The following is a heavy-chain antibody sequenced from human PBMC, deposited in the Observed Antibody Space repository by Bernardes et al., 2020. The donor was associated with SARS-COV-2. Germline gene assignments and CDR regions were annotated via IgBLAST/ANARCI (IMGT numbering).Heavy chain of an antibody. J-gene: IGHJ4*02. V-gene: IGHV3-23*01. D-gene: IGHD6-19*01. CDR3: AKPAVAGKGFDS. CDR2: ISSSGKGA. CDR1: GFTFNNYA. Sequence: GGSLRLSCGASGFTFNNYAMDWVRQAPGKGLEWVSAISSSGKGAYYTDSVKGRFTISRDNSKNTLYLQMNSLRAEDTAVYYCAKPAVAGKGFDSWGQGTLVTVSS.